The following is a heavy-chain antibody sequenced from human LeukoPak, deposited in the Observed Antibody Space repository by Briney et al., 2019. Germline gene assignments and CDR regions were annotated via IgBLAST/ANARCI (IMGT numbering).Heavy chain of an antibody. D-gene: IGHD2-2*02. V-gene: IGHV4-39*07. CDR1: GGSISSSSYY. CDR3: ARLQIVVVPAAITPLTTKSPDGMDV. Sequence: SETLSLTCTVSGGSISSSSYYWGWIRQPPGKGLEWIGSIYYSGSTNYNPSLKSRVTISVDTSKNQFSLKLSSVTAADTAVYYCARLQIVVVPAAITPLTTKSPDGMDVWGQGTTVTVSS. CDR2: IYYSGST. J-gene: IGHJ6*02.